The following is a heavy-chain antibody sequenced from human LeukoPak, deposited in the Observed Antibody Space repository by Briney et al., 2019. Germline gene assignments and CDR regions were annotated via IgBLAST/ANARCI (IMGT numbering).Heavy chain of an antibody. J-gene: IGHJ4*02. CDR2: ISYDGSNK. D-gene: IGHD3-3*01. CDR1: GFTFSSYA. CDR3: ARDRHYDFWSGFDY. V-gene: IGHV3-30-3*01. Sequence: SLRLSCAPSGFTFSSYAMHWVRQAPGKGLEWVAVISYDGSNKYYADSVKGRFTISRDNSKNTLYLQMNSLRAEDTAVYYCARDRHYDFWSGFDYWGQGTLVTVSS.